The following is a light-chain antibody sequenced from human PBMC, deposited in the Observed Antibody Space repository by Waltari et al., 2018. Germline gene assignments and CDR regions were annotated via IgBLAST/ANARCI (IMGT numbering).Light chain of an antibody. CDR2: ATD. CDR3: AAWDDSLDGVV. Sequence: QSVLTQPPSASGTPGQRVTISCSGSSSNIGSNTVNWYQQLPGTAPKPLIYATDQRPTGVPDRLSGSQSGTSASLAISGLQSEDEADYHCAAWDDSLDGVVFGGGTKLTVL. J-gene: IGLJ2*01. V-gene: IGLV1-44*01. CDR1: SSNIGSNT.